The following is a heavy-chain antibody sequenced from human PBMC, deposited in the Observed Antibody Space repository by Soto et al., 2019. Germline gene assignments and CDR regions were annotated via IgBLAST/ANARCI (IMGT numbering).Heavy chain of an antibody. CDR1: GFTFEDFA. CDR3: VKDGEAASPGWFDT. Sequence: HPGGSLRLSCSASGFTFEDFAMHWVRRVPGKGLEWVAGNRWNGEAVGYAASVKGRCTSSRDNAKKLLFLQMNSLRVDDTALYYCVKDGEAASPGWFDTWGQGHQVTVSS. J-gene: IGHJ5*02. D-gene: IGHD6-6*01. CDR2: NRWNGEAV. V-gene: IGHV3-9*01.